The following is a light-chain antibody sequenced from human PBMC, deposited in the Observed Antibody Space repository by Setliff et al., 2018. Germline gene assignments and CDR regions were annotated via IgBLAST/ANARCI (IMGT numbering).Light chain of an antibody. V-gene: IGLV2-14*01. CDR2: EVS. Sequence: QSVLTQPASVSGSPGQSITISCAGTSSDVGAYSHVSWYQQYPGNAPKLMISEVSNRPSGVSYRFSGSKSGNTASLTISGLQAEDEADYYCMSYTTIRTYVFGTGTKVTVL. J-gene: IGLJ1*01. CDR3: MSYTTIRTYV. CDR1: SSDVGAYSH.